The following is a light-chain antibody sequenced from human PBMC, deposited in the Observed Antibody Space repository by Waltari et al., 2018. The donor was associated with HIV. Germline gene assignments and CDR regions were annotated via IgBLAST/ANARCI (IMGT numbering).Light chain of an antibody. CDR2: GNN. CDR1: RGTIASNY. V-gene: IGLV6-57*04. J-gene: IGLJ2*01. CDR3: QSYVSTDHVV. Sequence: NFMLTQPHSVSESPGKTVTISCTRSRGTIASNYVQWYRQRPGSAPTTVIYGNNKRPSGVPDRFSGSIDTSANSASLTISGLKTEDEADYYCQSYVSTDHVVFGGGTSLTVL.